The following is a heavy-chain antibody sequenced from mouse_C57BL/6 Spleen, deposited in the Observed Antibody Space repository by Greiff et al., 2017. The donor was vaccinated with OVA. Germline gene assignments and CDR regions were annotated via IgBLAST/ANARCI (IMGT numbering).Heavy chain of an antibody. Sequence: DVMLVESGGGLVKPGGSLKLSCAASGFTFSDYGMHWVRQAPEKGLEWVAYISSGSSTIYYADTVKGRFTISRDNANNTLFLQMTSLRSEDTAMYYCAKPPARRTWFAYWGQGTLVTVSA. CDR3: AKPPARRTWFAY. CDR1: GFTFSDYG. CDR2: ISSGSSTI. V-gene: IGHV5-17*01. J-gene: IGHJ3*01.